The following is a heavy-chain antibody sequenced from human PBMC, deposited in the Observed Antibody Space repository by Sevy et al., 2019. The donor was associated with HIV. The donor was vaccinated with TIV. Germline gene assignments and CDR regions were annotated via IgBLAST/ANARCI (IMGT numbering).Heavy chain of an antibody. D-gene: IGHD6-13*01. V-gene: IGHV1-24*01. Sequence: ASVKVSCKVSGYTLTESSMHWVRQAPGKGLEWMGGFDPEDGETIYAQKFQGRVTMTEDTSTDTAYMELSSLRSEDTAVYYCATRSIAVAAAGPAWFDPWGQGTLVTVSS. CDR1: GYTLTESS. J-gene: IGHJ5*02. CDR3: ATRSIAVAAAGPAWFDP. CDR2: FDPEDGET.